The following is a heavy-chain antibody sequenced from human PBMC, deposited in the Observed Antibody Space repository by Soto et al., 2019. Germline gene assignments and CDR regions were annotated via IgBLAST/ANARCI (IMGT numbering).Heavy chain of an antibody. CDR3: AVAGLPFEH. CDR2: INPNSGDT. CDR1: GYTFTGYY. V-gene: IGHV1-2*02. D-gene: IGHD6-19*01. Sequence: QVQLVQSVAEVKKPGASVKVSCKTSGYTFTGYYIHWVRQAPGKGLKWMALINPNSGDTIYGHKFQGRVTLTRYTYTNTAYVEVTSLRFDDTAVYYCAVAGLPFEHWGQGPLVTVAS. J-gene: IGHJ1*01.